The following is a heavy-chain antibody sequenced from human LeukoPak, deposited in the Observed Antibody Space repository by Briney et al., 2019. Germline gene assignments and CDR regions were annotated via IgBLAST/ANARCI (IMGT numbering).Heavy chain of an antibody. J-gene: IGHJ4*02. CDR3: ARDYSNARAFDY. CDR2: INPSGGST. CDR1: GYTFTNYF. D-gene: IGHD4-11*01. V-gene: IGHV1-46*01. Sequence: GASVKVSCTASGYTFTNYFIHWVRQAPGQGLEWMGIINPSGGSTSYAQKFQGTVTMARDTSTNTVYMELSSLRSEDTAVYYCARDYSNARAFDYWGQGTLVTVSS.